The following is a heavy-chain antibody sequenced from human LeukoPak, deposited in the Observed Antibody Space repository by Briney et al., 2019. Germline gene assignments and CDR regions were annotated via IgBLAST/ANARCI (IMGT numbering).Heavy chain of an antibody. CDR3: ARVDPSMVLGSLFDP. J-gene: IGHJ5*02. CDR1: GYTFTSYG. D-gene: IGHD3-10*01. V-gene: IGHV1-18*01. Sequence: ASVKVSCKASGYTFTSYGISWVRQAPGQGLEWMGWISAYNGNTNYAQNFQGRVTMTTDTSTSTAYMELRSLRSDDTAVYYCARVDPSMVLGSLFDPWGQGTLVTVSS. CDR2: ISAYNGNT.